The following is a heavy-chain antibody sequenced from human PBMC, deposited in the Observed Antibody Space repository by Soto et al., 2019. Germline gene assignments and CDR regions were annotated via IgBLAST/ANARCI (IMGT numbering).Heavy chain of an antibody. Sequence: SETLSLTCTVSGASISGFYWSWIRKSAGKGLEWIGRIYATGTTDYNPSLKSRVMMSVDTSKKKFSLKLKSVTAEDTAVYYCVRDGTKTLRDWFDPWGQGISVTVSS. CDR1: GASISGFY. CDR3: VRDGTKTLRDWFDP. J-gene: IGHJ5*02. D-gene: IGHD1-1*01. V-gene: IGHV4-4*07. CDR2: IYATGTT.